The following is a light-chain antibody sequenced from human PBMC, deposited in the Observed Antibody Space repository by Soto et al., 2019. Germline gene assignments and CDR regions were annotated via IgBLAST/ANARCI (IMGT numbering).Light chain of an antibody. J-gene: IGKJ5*01. V-gene: IGKV1-39*01. CDR1: QSISSY. Sequence: IQMTQSPSSLSASLVDRVTITCRASQSISSYLNWYQQKPGKAPKLLIYAASSLQSGVPSRFSGSGSGTDFTLTISGLEPEDSAVYYCQQYGSSSEITFGQGTRLE. CDR2: AAS. CDR3: QQYGSSSEIT.